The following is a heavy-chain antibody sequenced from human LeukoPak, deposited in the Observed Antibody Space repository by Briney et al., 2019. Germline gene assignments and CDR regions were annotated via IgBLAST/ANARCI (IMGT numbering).Heavy chain of an antibody. Sequence: SVKVSCKASGGTFSSYAISWVRQAPGQGLEWMGGITPIFGTANYAQKFQGRVTITADESTSTAYMELSSLRSEDTAVYYCAREACSGGSCYSEGNYYYYGMDVWGQGTTVTVSS. CDR2: ITPIFGTA. J-gene: IGHJ6*02. CDR3: AREACSGGSCYSEGNYYYYGMDV. D-gene: IGHD2-15*01. V-gene: IGHV1-69*13. CDR1: GGTFSSYA.